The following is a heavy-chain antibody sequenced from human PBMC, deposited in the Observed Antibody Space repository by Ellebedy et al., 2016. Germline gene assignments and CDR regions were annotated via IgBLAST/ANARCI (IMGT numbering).Heavy chain of an antibody. J-gene: IGHJ5*02. V-gene: IGHV4-39*07. CDR3: AGYYGSGSYWLGWFDP. Sequence: GSLRLXCTVSGGSLRNTPYYWGWIRQPPGKGLQWIANIYYSGTTYYNPSLKSRVTISVHTSKNQFSLRLSSVSAADTAVYYCAGYYGSGSYWLGWFDPWGQGALVTVSS. CDR1: GGSLRNTPYY. D-gene: IGHD3-10*01. CDR2: IYYSGTT.